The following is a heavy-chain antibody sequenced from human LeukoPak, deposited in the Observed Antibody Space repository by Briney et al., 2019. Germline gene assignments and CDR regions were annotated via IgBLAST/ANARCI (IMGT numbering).Heavy chain of an antibody. V-gene: IGHV1-3*01. J-gene: IGHJ4*02. Sequence: GASVKVSCKASGYTFTSYAMHWVRQAPGQRLEWMGWINAGNGSTKYSQKFQGRVTITRDTSASTAYMELSSLRSEDTAVYYCARDWGYCSGGSCYAMEFWGQGTLVTVSS. D-gene: IGHD2-15*01. CDR2: INAGNGST. CDR3: ARDWGYCSGGSCYAMEF. CDR1: GYTFTSYA.